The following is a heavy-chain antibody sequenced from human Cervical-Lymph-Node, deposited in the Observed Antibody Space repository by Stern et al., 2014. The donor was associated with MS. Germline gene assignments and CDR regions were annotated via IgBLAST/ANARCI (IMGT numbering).Heavy chain of an antibody. CDR1: GGSISSSSYY. V-gene: IGHV4-39*01. J-gene: IGHJ4*02. CDR3: ARQGDQDDYGDIGGVWYFDY. D-gene: IGHD4-17*01. Sequence: QLQLQESGPGLVKPSETLSLTCTVSGGSISSSSYYWGWIRQPPGKGLEWIGSIYYSGSTYYNPSLKSRVTISVDTSKNHFSLKLSSVTAADTAVYYCARQGDQDDYGDIGGVWYFDYWGQGTLVTVSS. CDR2: IYYSGST.